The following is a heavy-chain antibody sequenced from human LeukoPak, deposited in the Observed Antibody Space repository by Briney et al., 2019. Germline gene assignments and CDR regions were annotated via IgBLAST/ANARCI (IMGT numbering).Heavy chain of an antibody. V-gene: IGHV3-7*03. CDR2: IKQDGSEK. J-gene: IGHJ4*02. Sequence: PGGSLRLSCAASGFTFSSYWMRWVRQAPGKGLEWVANIKQDGSEKNYVDSVKGRFTISRDNAENSLYLQMTGLRPEDTALYYCAKDMDFWSGSDYWGQGTLVTVSS. CDR1: GFTFSSYW. D-gene: IGHD3-3*01. CDR3: AKDMDFWSGSDY.